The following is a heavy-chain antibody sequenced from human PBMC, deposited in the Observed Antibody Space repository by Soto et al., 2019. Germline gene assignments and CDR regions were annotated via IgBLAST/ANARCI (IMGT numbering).Heavy chain of an antibody. D-gene: IGHD1-26*01. Sequence: EVQLLESGGGLVQPGGSLRLSCAASGFTFSSYAMTWVRQAPGKGLEWVSTISGSGGKTYYADSVKGRFTISRDNSKNTLYLQMNSLRVEDTAVYYCARDRGPTYYVSDFWGQGTLVTVSS. CDR1: GFTFSSYA. J-gene: IGHJ4*02. CDR2: ISGSGGKT. CDR3: ARDRGPTYYVSDF. V-gene: IGHV3-23*01.